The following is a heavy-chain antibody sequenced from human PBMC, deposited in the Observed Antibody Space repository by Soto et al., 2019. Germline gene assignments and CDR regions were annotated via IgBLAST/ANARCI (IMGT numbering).Heavy chain of an antibody. V-gene: IGHV5-51*01. Sequence: GESLKISCKGSGYSFTSYWVGWVRQMPGKGLEWMGIIYPGDSDTRYSPSFQGQVTISADKSISTAYLQWSSLKASDTAMYYRARHASYYDFWSGYQNPDDAFDIWGQGTMVTVSS. CDR2: IYPGDSDT. CDR1: GYSFTSYW. CDR3: ARHASYYDFWSGYQNPDDAFDI. D-gene: IGHD3-3*01. J-gene: IGHJ3*02.